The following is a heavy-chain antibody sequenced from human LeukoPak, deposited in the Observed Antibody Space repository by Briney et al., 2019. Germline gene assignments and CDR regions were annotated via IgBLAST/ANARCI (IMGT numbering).Heavy chain of an antibody. Sequence: ASVKVSCKASGYTFTSYGISWVRQAPGQGLEWMGWISAYNGNTNYAQKLQGRVTMTTDTSTSTAYMELRSLGSDDTAVYYCARGYCSSTSCYGEGYYFDYWGQGTLVTVSS. CDR3: ARGYCSSTSCYGEGYYFDY. CDR2: ISAYNGNT. CDR1: GYTFTSYG. J-gene: IGHJ4*02. V-gene: IGHV1-18*01. D-gene: IGHD2-2*01.